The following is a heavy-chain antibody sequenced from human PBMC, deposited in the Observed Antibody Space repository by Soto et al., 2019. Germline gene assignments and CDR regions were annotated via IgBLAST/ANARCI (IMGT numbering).Heavy chain of an antibody. CDR2: IHAGGNS. V-gene: IGHV3-53*02. J-gene: IGHJ4*02. Sequence: EVQLVETGGGLIQPGGSLTLSCSASGFIVSRNYMSWVRQGPGKGPEWASIIHAGGNSFFADAVKGRFTISTDTSKNTLNLHMNNLKVEDTAVYYCVRDFTSWGQGTLVTVSS. CDR1: GFIVSRNY. CDR3: VRDFTS.